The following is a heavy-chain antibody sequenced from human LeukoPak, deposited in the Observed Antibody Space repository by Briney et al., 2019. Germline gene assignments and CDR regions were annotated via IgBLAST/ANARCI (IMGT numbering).Heavy chain of an antibody. J-gene: IGHJ4*02. V-gene: IGHV1-8*03. CDR1: GYTFTTYD. CDR3: ARGYYDSSGYLYYFDY. D-gene: IGHD3-22*01. CDR2: MNPNSGNT. Sequence: ASVKVSCTASGYTFTTYDINWVRQATGQGLEWMGWMNPNSGNTGYAQKFQGRVTITRNTSISTAYMELSSLRSEDTAVYYCARGYYDSSGYLYYFDYWGQGTLVTVSS.